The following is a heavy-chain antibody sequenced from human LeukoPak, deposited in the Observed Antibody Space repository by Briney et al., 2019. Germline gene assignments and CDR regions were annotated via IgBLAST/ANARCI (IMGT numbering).Heavy chain of an antibody. CDR2: ISGRSDNT. V-gene: IGHV3-23*01. CDR3: AKWGDYDVLTGYYVSDF. Sequence: GSLRLSCAASGFIFSNYAMYWVRQAPGKGLEWVSAISGRSDNTYYADSVKGRFTLSRDSSKNTLYLQMNSLRADDTAVYYCAKWGDYDVLTGYYVSDFRGQGTLVTVSS. J-gene: IGHJ4*02. D-gene: IGHD3-9*01. CDR1: GFIFSNYA.